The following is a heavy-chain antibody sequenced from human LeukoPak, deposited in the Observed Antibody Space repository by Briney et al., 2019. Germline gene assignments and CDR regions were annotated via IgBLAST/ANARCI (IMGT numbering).Heavy chain of an antibody. CDR1: GFTFSSYA. Sequence: GGSLRLSCAASGFTFSSYAMSWVRQAPGKGLEWVSAISGSGGSTYYADSVKGRFTISRDNSKNTLYLQMNSLRAEDTAVYYCAKADPYDYVWGAPLVYFDYWGQGTLVTVSS. CDR3: AKADPYDYVWGAPLVYFDY. D-gene: IGHD3-16*01. CDR2: ISGSGGST. J-gene: IGHJ4*02. V-gene: IGHV3-23*01.